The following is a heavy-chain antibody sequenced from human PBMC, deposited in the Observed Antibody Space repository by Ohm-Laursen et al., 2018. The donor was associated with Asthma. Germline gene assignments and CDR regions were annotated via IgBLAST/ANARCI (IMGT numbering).Heavy chain of an antibody. CDR2: ISSSSSTI. CDR3: ARDGELGYCSSTSCYWASLRSDGMDV. CDR1: GFTFSSYS. J-gene: IGHJ6*02. D-gene: IGHD2-2*01. Sequence: GSLRLSCAASGFTFSSYSMNWVRQAPGKGLEWVSYISSSSSTIYYADSVKGRFTISRDNAKNSLYLQMNSLRAEDTAVYYCARDGELGYCSSTSCYWASLRSDGMDVWGQGTTVTVSS. V-gene: IGHV3-48*01.